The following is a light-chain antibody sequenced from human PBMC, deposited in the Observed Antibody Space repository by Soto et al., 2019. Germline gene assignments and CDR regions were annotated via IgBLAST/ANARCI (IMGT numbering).Light chain of an antibody. V-gene: IGLV1-40*01. J-gene: IGLJ1*01. CDR1: SSNIGAGYD. Sequence: QSALTQPPSVSGAPGQRVTISCTGTSSNIGAGYDVHWYQQLPGTAPKLLIYDNSNRPLGVPDRFSGSKSGTSASLAITGLQSEDEADYYCQSHDSSLSGYVFGTGTKVTVL. CDR3: QSHDSSLSGYV. CDR2: DNS.